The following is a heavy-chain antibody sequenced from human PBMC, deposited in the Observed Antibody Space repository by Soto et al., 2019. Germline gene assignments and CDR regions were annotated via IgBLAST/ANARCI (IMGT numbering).Heavy chain of an antibody. CDR1: GYTFTSYY. CDR3: ARLYVKWFDP. CDR2: IDPSGVAT. J-gene: IGHJ5*02. V-gene: IGHV1-46*01. Sequence: ASVKVSCKASGYTFTSYYIHWVRQVPGQGLEWMGMIDPSGVATKYAQKFQGRVTMTRDTSTSTVYMEVSSLRSEDTAVYYCARLYVKWFDPWGQGTQVTGSS. D-gene: IGHD3-16*01.